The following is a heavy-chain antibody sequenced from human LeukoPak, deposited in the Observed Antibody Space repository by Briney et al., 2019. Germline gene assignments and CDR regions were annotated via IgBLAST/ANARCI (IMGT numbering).Heavy chain of an antibody. Sequence: GGSLRLSCAASGFTFSDCYMSWIRQAPGKGLEWVSYISSSGSTIYYADSVKGRFTISRDNAKNSLYLQMNSLRAEDTAVYYCARDRGCSSTSCSLGFDYWGQGTLVTVSS. CDR2: ISSSGSTI. J-gene: IGHJ4*02. CDR1: GFTFSDCY. V-gene: IGHV3-11*01. CDR3: ARDRGCSSTSCSLGFDY. D-gene: IGHD2-2*01.